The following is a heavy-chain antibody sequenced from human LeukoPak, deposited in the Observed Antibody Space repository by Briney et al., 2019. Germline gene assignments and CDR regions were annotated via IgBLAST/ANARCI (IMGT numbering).Heavy chain of an antibody. Sequence: GASVKVSCKAPGGTFSSYAISWVRQAPGQGLEWMGGIIPIFGTANYAQRFQGRVTITTDESTSTAYMELSSLRSEDTAVYYCARGGGSYDFWSGYYAWAEYFQHWGQGTLVTVSS. CDR3: ARGGGSYDFWSGYYAWAEYFQH. CDR2: IIPIFGTA. V-gene: IGHV1-69*05. J-gene: IGHJ1*01. D-gene: IGHD3-3*01. CDR1: GGTFSSYA.